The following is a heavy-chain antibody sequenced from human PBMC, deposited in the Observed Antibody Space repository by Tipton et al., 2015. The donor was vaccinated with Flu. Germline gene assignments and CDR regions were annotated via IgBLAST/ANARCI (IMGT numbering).Heavy chain of an antibody. J-gene: IGHJ5*02. CDR3: AGHSDGPDGSGWPNWFDP. V-gene: IGHV4-39*01. CDR2: IYYSGST. CDR1: GGSTSSSNYY. D-gene: IGHD6-19*01. Sequence: TLSLTCTVSGGSTSSSNYYWGWIRQPPGKGLEWIGSIYYSGSTYYNPSLKSRVTVSVDTSKNQFSLNLNSMTAADTAVYYCAGHSDGPDGSGWPNWFDPWGRGTLVTVSS.